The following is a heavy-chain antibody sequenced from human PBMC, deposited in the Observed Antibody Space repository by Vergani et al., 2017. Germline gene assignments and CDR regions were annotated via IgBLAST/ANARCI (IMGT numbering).Heavy chain of an antibody. Sequence: QVHLQESGPGLVKPSETLSLSCTVSGGSISTGGYYWTWIRQRPGKALEWIGFVYDSGNTYYNPSLEGRVSISADTSKNQFSLKLNFVTAADTAVYYCARGETRTDWFDPWGQGTLVTVSS. J-gene: IGHJ5*02. CDR1: GGSISTGGYY. D-gene: IGHD3/OR15-3a*01. V-gene: IGHV4-31*03. CDR2: VYDSGNT. CDR3: ARGETRTDWFDP.